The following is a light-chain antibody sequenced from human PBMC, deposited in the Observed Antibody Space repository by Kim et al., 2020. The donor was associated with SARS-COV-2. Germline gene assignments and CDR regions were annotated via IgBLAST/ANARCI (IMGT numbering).Light chain of an antibody. J-gene: IGLJ2*01. CDR3: AAWDDSLSGDVV. CDR1: SSNIGSNY. Sequence: QSVLTQPPSASGTPGQRVTISCSGSSSNIGSNYVYWYQQLPGTAPKLLIYQHNLRPSGVPDRFSGSKSGTSASLAITGLRSEDEADYYCAAWDDSLSGDVVFGGGTQLTVL. CDR2: QHN. V-gene: IGLV1-47*01.